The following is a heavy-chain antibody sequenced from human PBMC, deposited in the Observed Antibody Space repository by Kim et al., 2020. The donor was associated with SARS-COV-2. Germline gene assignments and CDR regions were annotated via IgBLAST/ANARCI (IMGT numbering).Heavy chain of an antibody. CDR1: GYTFTSYG. CDR3: ARGPADSLIVVVPAAIWDYYYGMDV. V-gene: IGHV1-18*01. D-gene: IGHD2-2*02. Sequence: ASVKVSCKASGYTFTSYGISWVRQAPGQGLEWMGWISAYNGNTNYAQKLQGRVTMTTDTSTSTAYMELRSLRSDDTAVYYCARGPADSLIVVVPAAIWDYYYGMDVWGQGTTVTVSS. CDR2: ISAYNGNT. J-gene: IGHJ6*02.